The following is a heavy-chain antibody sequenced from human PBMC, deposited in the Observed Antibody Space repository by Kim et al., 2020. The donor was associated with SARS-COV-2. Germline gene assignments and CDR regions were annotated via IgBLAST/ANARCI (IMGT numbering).Heavy chain of an antibody. V-gene: IGHV4-4*02. CDR2: IYHSGST. CDR3: ARGGDDYSNFKFDY. J-gene: IGHJ4*02. D-gene: IGHD4-4*01. Sequence: SETLSLTCAVSGGSISSSNWWSWVRQPPGKGLEWIGEIYHSGSTNYNPSLKSRVTISIDKSKNQFSLKLSSVTAADTAVYYCARGGDDYSNFKFDYWGQGTLVTVSS. CDR1: GGSISSSNW.